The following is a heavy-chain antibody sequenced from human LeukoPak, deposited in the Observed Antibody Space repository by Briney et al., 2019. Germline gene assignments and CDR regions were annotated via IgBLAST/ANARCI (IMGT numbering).Heavy chain of an antibody. J-gene: IGHJ2*01. D-gene: IGHD3-9*01. CDR3: ARGRINYDILTGYYPL. CDR1: GFTFSSYW. V-gene: IGHV3-74*01. CDR2: INSDGSST. Sequence: PGGSLRLSCAASGFTFSSYWMHWVRQAPGKGLVWVSRINSDGSSTSYADSVKGRFTTSRDNAKNTLYLQMNSLRAEDTAVYYCARGRINYDILTGYYPLWGRGTLVTVSS.